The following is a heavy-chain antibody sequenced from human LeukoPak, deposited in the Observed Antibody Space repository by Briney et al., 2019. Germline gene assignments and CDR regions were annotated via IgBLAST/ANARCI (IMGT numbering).Heavy chain of an antibody. CDR3: AKDRLPQHYSSSSRGYFDY. CDR1: GFTFSSYA. Sequence: GGSLRLSCAASGFTFSSYAMSWVRQAPGKGLEWVSAISGSGGSTYYADSVKGRFTISRDNSKNTLYLQMDSLRAEDTAVYYCAKDRLPQHYSSSSRGYFDYWGQGTLVTVSS. V-gene: IGHV3-23*01. D-gene: IGHD6-6*01. J-gene: IGHJ4*02. CDR2: ISGSGGST.